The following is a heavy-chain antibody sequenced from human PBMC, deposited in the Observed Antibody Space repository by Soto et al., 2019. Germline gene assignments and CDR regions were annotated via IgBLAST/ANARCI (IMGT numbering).Heavy chain of an antibody. J-gene: IGHJ4*02. CDR2: IIPAFGTP. Sequence: VDLVQSGTEVKKPGSSVKVSCRASVGSLNTFVIIWVRQAPGQGLEWMGGIIPAFGTPNYAQKFQGRATITADESMSTVFMELSSLIGEDTGMYWCAKVGTKSTGGWGQGTLVTVSA. V-gene: IGHV1-69*01. D-gene: IGHD1-26*01. CDR1: VGSLNTFV. CDR3: AKVGTKSTGG.